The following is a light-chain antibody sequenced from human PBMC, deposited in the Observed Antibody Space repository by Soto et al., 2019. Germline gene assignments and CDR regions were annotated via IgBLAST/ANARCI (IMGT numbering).Light chain of an antibody. CDR3: WQLYNGLRT. J-gene: IGKJ1*01. V-gene: IGKV1-12*01. Sequence: IDETLSPYSVSACVGDTVTITRRASQDINSLVAWFQQQPERPPKYVIQAAAMLQSGFPSRFFGSSGGRPVTIIIFSLQHPDDAPCYCWQLYNGLRTFGQGTKVDIK. CDR1: QDINSL. CDR2: AAA.